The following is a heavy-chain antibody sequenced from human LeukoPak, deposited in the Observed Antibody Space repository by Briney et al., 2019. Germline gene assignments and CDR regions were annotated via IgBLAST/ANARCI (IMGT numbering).Heavy chain of an antibody. CDR1: GFTFSSYA. J-gene: IGHJ4*02. Sequence: PGRSLRLSCAASGFTFSSYAMHWVRQAPGKGLEWVSVISGSGGSTYYADSVKGRFTISRDNSKNTLYLQMNSLRAEDTAVYYCAKGGYPYYYGSGDRSFDYWGQGTLVTVSS. V-gene: IGHV3-23*01. D-gene: IGHD3-10*01. CDR2: ISGSGGST. CDR3: AKGGYPYYYGSGDRSFDY.